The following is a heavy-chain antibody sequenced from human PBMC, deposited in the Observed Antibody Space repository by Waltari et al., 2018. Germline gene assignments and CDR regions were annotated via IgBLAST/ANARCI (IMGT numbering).Heavy chain of an antibody. D-gene: IGHD6-19*01. CDR3: ARDRWYSSGWYPLDY. CDR2: INAGNGNT. Sequence: QVQLVQSGAEVKKPGASVKVSCKASGYTFTSYAMHWVRQAPGQRLEWMGWINAGNGNTKYSQKFQGRVTMTRDTSASTAYMELSSLRSEDTAVYYCARDRWYSSGWYPLDYWGQGTLVTVSS. J-gene: IGHJ4*02. V-gene: IGHV1-3*01. CDR1: GYTFTSYA.